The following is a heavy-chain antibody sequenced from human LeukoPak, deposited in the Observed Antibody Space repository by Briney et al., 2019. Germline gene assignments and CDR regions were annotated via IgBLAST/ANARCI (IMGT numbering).Heavy chain of an antibody. Sequence: PGGSLRLSCAASGFTFSSYGMNWVRQSPGKGLEWVAVILHDGSNKYYADSVKGRFTISRDNSKNTLYLQMNSLRAEDTAVYYCARAQPLSYVWGSKYYYYYYMDVWGKGTTVTVSS. D-gene: IGHD3-16*01. CDR3: ARAQPLSYVWGSKYYYYYYMDV. CDR1: GFTFSSYG. CDR2: ILHDGSNK. V-gene: IGHV3-30*03. J-gene: IGHJ6*03.